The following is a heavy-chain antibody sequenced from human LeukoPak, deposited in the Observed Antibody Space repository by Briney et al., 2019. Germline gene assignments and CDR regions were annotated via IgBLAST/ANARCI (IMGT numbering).Heavy chain of an antibody. CDR2: IIDSGNST. CDR3: AKDPIFSGSYGVFDY. J-gene: IGHJ4*02. V-gene: IGHV3-23*01. D-gene: IGHD1-26*01. Sequence: LTGGSLRLSCAASGFTSSSCAMSWVRQAPGKGLEWVSTIIDSGNSTYYADSAEGRFTISRDNSKNTLYLQMNSLRAGDTAVYYCAKDPIFSGSYGVFDYWGLGTLVTVSS. CDR1: GFTSSSCA.